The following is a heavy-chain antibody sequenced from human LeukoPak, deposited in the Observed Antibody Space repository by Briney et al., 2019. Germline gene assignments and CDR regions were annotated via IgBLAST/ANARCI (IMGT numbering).Heavy chain of an antibody. J-gene: IGHJ4*02. D-gene: IGHD5-18*01. CDR3: AKDGDTAMVTLDY. Sequence: GRSLRLSCAASGFTFSSYGMHWVRQAPGKGLEWVAVISYDGSNKYYADSVKGRFTISRDNSKNTLYLQMNSLRAEDTAVYYCAKDGDTAMVTLDYWGQGTLVTVSS. V-gene: IGHV3-30*18. CDR1: GFTFSSYG. CDR2: ISYDGSNK.